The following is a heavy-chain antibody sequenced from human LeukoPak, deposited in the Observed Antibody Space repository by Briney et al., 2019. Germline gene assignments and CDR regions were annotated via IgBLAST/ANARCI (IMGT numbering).Heavy chain of an antibody. Sequence: GGSLRLPCAASGFTFSNAWMSWVRQAPGKGLEWVGRIKSKTDGGTTDYAAPVKGRFTISRDDSKNTLYLQMNSLKTEDTAVYYCTTALYYYGSGSYYLLDYWGQGTLVTVSS. CDR3: TTALYYYGSGSYYLLDY. J-gene: IGHJ4*02. CDR1: GFTFSNAW. CDR2: IKSKTDGGTT. V-gene: IGHV3-15*01. D-gene: IGHD3-10*01.